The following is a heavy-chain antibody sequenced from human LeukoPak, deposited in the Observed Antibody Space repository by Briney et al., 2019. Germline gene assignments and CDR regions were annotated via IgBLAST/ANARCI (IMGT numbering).Heavy chain of an antibody. J-gene: IGHJ4*02. CDR1: GGSISSYY. CDR2: IYSSGII. D-gene: IGHD3-3*01. CDR3: ARDTGKSGYPDY. Sequence: SETLSLTCTVSGGSISSYYWSWIRQPAGKAPEWIGRIYSSGIINYSPSLKSRVTMSLDNSKNQLSLKLSYVTAADTAVYYCARDTGKSGYPDYWGQGTLVTVSS. V-gene: IGHV4-4*07.